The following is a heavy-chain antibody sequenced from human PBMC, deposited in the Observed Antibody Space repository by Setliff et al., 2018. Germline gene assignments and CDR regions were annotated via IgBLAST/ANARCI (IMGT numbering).Heavy chain of an antibody. D-gene: IGHD6-13*01. CDR1: GYTFTGYH. CDR2: IDPKSGAT. Sequence: VASVKVSCKTSGYTFTGYHLHWVRQATGQGLEWMGWIDPKSGATRYAQKFQGRVTLTRDTSITTAYMEVSILTSDDTAVYYCARDPFSVQQFPYYMDVWGKGTTVTVSS. CDR3: ARDPFSVQQFPYYMDV. J-gene: IGHJ6*03. V-gene: IGHV1-2*02.